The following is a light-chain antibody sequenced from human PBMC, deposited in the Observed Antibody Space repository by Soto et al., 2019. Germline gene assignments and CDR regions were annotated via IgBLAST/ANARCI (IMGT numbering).Light chain of an antibody. CDR1: QSVSSIY. Sequence: EIVLTQSPGTLSLSPGERATLSCRASQSVSSIYLAWYQQKPGQAPRLLLYRASSRATGIPDRFSGSGSGTDFTLTISRLEPEDFAGYYCQQYGGSPPYTFGQGTKLEIK. CDR2: RAS. J-gene: IGKJ2*01. V-gene: IGKV3-20*01. CDR3: QQYGGSPPYT.